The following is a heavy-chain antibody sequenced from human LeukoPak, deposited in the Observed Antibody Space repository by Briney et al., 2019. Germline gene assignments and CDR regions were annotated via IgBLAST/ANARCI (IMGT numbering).Heavy chain of an antibody. CDR3: AREPPDSSGWNDAFDI. CDR2: INPNTGNP. V-gene: IGHV7-4-1*02. D-gene: IGHD6-19*01. J-gene: IGHJ3*02. CDR1: GYTFTSYA. Sequence: ASVKVSWKASGYTFTSYAINWVRQAPGQGLEWMGWINPNTGNPTYAQGFTGRFVFSWDTSVSTACLQISSLKAEDTAVYFCAREPPDSSGWNDAFDIWGQGTVVTVSS.